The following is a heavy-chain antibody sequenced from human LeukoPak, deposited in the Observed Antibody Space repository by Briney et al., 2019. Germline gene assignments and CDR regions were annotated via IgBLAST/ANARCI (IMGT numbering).Heavy chain of an antibody. J-gene: IGHJ4*02. V-gene: IGHV4-61*02. D-gene: IGHD5-18*01. CDR2: IYTNMST. CDR1: GVSISSGTYY. Sequence: SQTLSLTCTVSGVSISSGTYYWSWIRQPAGKGLEWIGRIYTNMSTNYNPSLKSRVTISVDTSKNQFSLSLTSVTVADAAVYYCAREYRGYTYGPYFDYWGQGTLVTVSS. CDR3: AREYRGYTYGPYFDY.